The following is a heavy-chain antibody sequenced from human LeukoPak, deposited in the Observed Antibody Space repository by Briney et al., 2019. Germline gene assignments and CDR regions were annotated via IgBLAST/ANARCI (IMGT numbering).Heavy chain of an antibody. CDR3: ARVRSLGYCSSTSCSEPNWFDP. V-gene: IGHV1-8*01. CDR1: GYTFTSYE. Sequence: ASVKVSCKASGYTFTSYEINWVRQATGQGLEWMGWTNPNSGNTGYAQKFQGRVTMTTDTSTSTAYMELRSLRSDDTAVYYCARVRSLGYCSSTSCSEPNWFDPWGQGTLVTVSS. CDR2: TNPNSGNT. D-gene: IGHD2-2*01. J-gene: IGHJ5*02.